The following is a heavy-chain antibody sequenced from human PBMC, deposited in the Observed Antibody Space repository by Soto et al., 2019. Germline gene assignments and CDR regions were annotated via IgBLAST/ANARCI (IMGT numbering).Heavy chain of an antibody. CDR1: GFSLSTSGVG. CDR2: IYWDDDK. V-gene: IGHV2-5*02. CDR3: PHGIAAAGPGEDWFDP. D-gene: IGHD6-13*01. Sequence: SGPTLVNPTQTLTLTCTFSGFSLSTSGVGVGWIRQPPGKALEWLALIYWDDDKRYSPSLKSRLTITKDTSKNQVVLTMTNMDPVEPATYYCPHGIAAAGPGEDWFDPWAREPWSPSPQ. J-gene: IGHJ5*02.